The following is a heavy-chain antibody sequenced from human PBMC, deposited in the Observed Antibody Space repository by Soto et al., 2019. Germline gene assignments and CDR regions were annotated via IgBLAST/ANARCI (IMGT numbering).Heavy chain of an antibody. D-gene: IGHD1-26*01. Sequence: QVQLQESGPGLVKPSGTLSLTCAVSGGSISSSNWWSWVRQPPGKGLEWIGEIYHSGSTNYNPYLKSRATXSXDXTKNQFSLKLSSVTAADTAVYYCARVSGSYYYGMDVWGQGTTVTVSS. V-gene: IGHV4-4*02. J-gene: IGHJ6*02. CDR2: IYHSGST. CDR3: ARVSGSYYYGMDV. CDR1: GGSISSSNW.